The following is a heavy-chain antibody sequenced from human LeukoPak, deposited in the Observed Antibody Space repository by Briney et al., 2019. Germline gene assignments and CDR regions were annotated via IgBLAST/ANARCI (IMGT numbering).Heavy chain of an antibody. CDR3: ARGNSGYSSSWLDY. J-gene: IGHJ4*02. V-gene: IGHV4-4*07. CDR2: IYTSGST. Sequence: SETLSLTCTVSGGSMSSYYWSWIRQPAGKGLEWIGRIYTSGSTNHNPSLKSRVTMSVDTSKNQFSLKLSSVTAADTAVYYCARGNSGYSSSWLDYWGQGTLVTVSS. CDR1: GGSMSSYY. D-gene: IGHD6-13*01.